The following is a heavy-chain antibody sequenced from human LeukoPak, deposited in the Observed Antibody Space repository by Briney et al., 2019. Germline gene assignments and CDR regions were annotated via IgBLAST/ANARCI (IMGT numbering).Heavy chain of an antibody. CDR3: AKSPAGSSWPSIDY. CDR2: ISGSGGST. J-gene: IGHJ4*02. CDR1: GFTFSSYA. D-gene: IGHD6-13*01. Sequence: PGGSLRLSCAASGFTFSSYAMSWVRQTPGKGLECVAPISGSGGSTYYADSARGRFTVSRDNSKNMLYLQMNSLRVEDTAEYYCAKSPAGSSWPSIDYWGQGTLVAVSS. V-gene: IGHV3-23*01.